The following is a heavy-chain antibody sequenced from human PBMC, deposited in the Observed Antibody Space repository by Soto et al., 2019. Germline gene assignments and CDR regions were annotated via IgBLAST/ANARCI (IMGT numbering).Heavy chain of an antibody. J-gene: IGHJ6*02. V-gene: IGHV1-18*01. CDR1: GCTFSRYG. CDR3: AKNGQPPYYYHCMDV. Sequence: QGQLVRSGPEVKKCGASVTVSCKACGCTFSRYGISWVRQAPGQGLEWMGWISGYNGDTKYAQKVQGRVTMTIDTSTYTAYMKLRCLTSDDTAIYYCAKNGQPPYYYHCMDVWGQGTTVTVSS. CDR2: ISGYNGDT. D-gene: IGHD2-8*01.